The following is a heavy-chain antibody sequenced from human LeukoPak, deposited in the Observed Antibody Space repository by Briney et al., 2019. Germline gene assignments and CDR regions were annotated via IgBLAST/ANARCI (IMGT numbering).Heavy chain of an antibody. CDR3: AKGAYSYPPRFDY. CDR2: FSGSGGST. V-gene: IGHV3-23*01. Sequence: GGSLRLSCAASGFTFSSYAMSWVRQAPGKGLEWISVFSGSGGSTYYADSVKGRFTISRDNSKNTLYLQMNSLRAEDTAVYYCAKGAYSYPPRFDYWGQGIPVTVSS. D-gene: IGHD5-18*01. J-gene: IGHJ4*02. CDR1: GFTFSSYA.